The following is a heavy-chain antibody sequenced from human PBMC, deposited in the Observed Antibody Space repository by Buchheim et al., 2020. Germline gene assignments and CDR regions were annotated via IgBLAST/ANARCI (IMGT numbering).Heavy chain of an antibody. J-gene: IGHJ4*02. CDR1: GGSISSYY. D-gene: IGHD3-10*02. V-gene: IGHV4-59*08. CDR3: ARIRAYVNLDY. Sequence: QVQLQESGPGLVKPSETLSLTCTVSGGSISSYYWSWIRQPPGKGLEWIGYIYHTGRTFYNPALKSRVTLSVDTSANQFSLAVRSVTAADTAVYFCARIRAYVNLDYWGRGTL. CDR2: IYHTGRT.